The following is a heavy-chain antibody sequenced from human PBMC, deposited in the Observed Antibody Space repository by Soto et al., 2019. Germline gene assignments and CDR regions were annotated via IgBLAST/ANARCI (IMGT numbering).Heavy chain of an antibody. CDR1: GGTFSSYT. CDR3: ARDLSSSSGENWFDP. D-gene: IGHD6-6*01. CDR2: IIPILGIA. J-gene: IGHJ5*02. V-gene: IGHV1-69*04. Sequence: EASVKVSCKDSGGTFSSYTISWVRQAPGQGLEWMGRIIPILGIANYAQKFQGRVTITADKSTSTAYMELSSLRSEDTALYYFARDLSSSSGENWFDPWGQGTLVTVSS.